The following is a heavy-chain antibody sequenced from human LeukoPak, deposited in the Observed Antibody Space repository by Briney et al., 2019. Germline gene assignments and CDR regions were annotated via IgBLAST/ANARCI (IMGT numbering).Heavy chain of an antibody. CDR1: GCTFTSYY. V-gene: IGHV1-46*01. D-gene: IGHD6-13*01. J-gene: IGHJ5*02. Sequence: ASVKVSCMACGCTFTSYYMHWVRQAPGQGLEWMGIINHSGGSTSYAQKFQGRVTMTRDMSTSTVYMELSSLRSEDTAVYYCARAPAQSSIAAAVWVWFDPWGQGTLVTVSS. CDR2: INHSGGST. CDR3: ARAPAQSSIAAAVWVWFDP.